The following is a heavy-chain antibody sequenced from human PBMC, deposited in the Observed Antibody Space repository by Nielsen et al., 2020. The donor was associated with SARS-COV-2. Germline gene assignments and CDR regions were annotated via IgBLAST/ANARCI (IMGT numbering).Heavy chain of an antibody. D-gene: IGHD4-11*01. V-gene: IGHV4-59*13. CDR1: GGSISTYY. Sequence: SETLSLTCTVSGGSISTYYWTWIRQPPGKGLEWIVSMYYIGSTDYNPSLKSRVTISIDTSKNHFSLKLTSVTAADTAVYYCARDRWQQLVPTYWGQGTLVTVSS. CDR3: ARDRWQQLVPTY. J-gene: IGHJ4*02. CDR2: MYYIGST.